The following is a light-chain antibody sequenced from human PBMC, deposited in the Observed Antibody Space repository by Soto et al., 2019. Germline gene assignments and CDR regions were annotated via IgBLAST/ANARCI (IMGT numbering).Light chain of an antibody. J-gene: IGLJ3*02. V-gene: IGLV2-14*01. CDR3: TSYTNINTIV. CDR2: EAS. Sequence: QSVLTQPASVSGSPGQSITISCTGSTTDIGAYNYVSWYQQHPGKAPKLMLYEASNRPSGVSNRFSGSKSGETASLTISGLQAEDEADYYCTSYTNINTIVFGGGTKVTVL. CDR1: TTDIGAYNY.